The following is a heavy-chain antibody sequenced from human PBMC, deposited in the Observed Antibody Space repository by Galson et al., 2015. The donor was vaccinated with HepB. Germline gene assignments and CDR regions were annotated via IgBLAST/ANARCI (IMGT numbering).Heavy chain of an antibody. Sequence: SVKVSCKASGYTFTSYDINWVRQATGQGLEWMGWMNPNSGNTGYAQKFQGRVTMTRNTSISTAYMELSSLRSEDTAVYYCARFANDYYDSSGLEGTPNWGQGTLVTVSS. D-gene: IGHD3-22*01. CDR1: GYTFTSYD. J-gene: IGHJ4*02. V-gene: IGHV1-8*01. CDR3: ARFANDYYDSSGLEGTPN. CDR2: MNPNSGNT.